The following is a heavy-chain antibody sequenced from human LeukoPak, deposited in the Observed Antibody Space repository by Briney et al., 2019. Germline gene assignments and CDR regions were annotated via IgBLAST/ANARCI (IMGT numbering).Heavy chain of an antibody. Sequence: GGSLRLSCAVSGISFSNFWIQWVRHAPGKGLVWVSRIYNDGSITNYADSVKGRLTLSRDHAKNVVCQQMDRQTADGPGVYYCATEAYDLWGQGTLVTVSS. J-gene: IGHJ5*02. CDR1: GISFSNFW. CDR2: IYNDGSIT. CDR3: ATEAYDL. D-gene: IGHD3-16*01. V-gene: IGHV3-74*01.